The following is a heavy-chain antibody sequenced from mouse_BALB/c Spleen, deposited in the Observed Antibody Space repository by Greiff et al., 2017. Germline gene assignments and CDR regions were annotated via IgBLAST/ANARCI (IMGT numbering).Heavy chain of an antibody. V-gene: IGHV14-3*02. D-gene: IGHD1-1*01. CDR1: GFNIKDTY. CDR3: ARRNYGSED. Sequence: EVKLMESGAELVKPGASVKLSCTASGFNIKDTYMHWVKQRPEQGLEWIGRIDPANGNTKYDPKFQGKATITADTSSNTAYLQLSSLTSEDTAVYYCARRNYGSEDWGQGTTLTVSS. J-gene: IGHJ2*01. CDR2: IDPANGNT.